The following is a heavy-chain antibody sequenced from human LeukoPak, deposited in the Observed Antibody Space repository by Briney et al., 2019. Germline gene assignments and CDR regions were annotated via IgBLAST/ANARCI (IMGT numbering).Heavy chain of an antibody. V-gene: IGHV3-30*02. J-gene: IGHJ4*02. CDR2: IRYDGSNK. Sequence: GGSLRLSRAASGFTFSSYGMHWVRQAPGKGLEWVAFIRYDGSNKYYADSVKGRFTISRDNSKNTLYLQMNSLRAEDTAVYYCAKSNYYDSSGYQYYFDYWGQGTLVTVSS. D-gene: IGHD3-22*01. CDR1: GFTFSSYG. CDR3: AKSNYYDSSGYQYYFDY.